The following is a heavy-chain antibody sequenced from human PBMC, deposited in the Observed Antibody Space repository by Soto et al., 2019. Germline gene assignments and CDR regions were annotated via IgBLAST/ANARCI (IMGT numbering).Heavy chain of an antibody. D-gene: IGHD6-13*01. CDR2: ISDTGGST. J-gene: IGHJ5*02. V-gene: IGHV3-23*01. CDR1: GFSFNNYI. Sequence: GGSLRLSCAASGFSFNNYIMNWVRQAPGKGLEWVSGISDTGGSTDYADSVKGRFTISRDNSKNTLFLQMNRLRADDTAMYYCAKAGANSSTWHSNWFDPWGQGTLVTSPQ. CDR3: AKAGANSSTWHSNWFDP.